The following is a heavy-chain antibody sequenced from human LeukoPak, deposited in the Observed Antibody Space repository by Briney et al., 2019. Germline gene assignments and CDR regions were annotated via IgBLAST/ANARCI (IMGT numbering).Heavy chain of an antibody. CDR2: IYPGDSDT. V-gene: IGHV5-51*01. D-gene: IGHD3-10*01. J-gene: IGHJ3*02. CDR3: ARHFSPGLLWFGELYAAFDI. Sequence: GESLKISCKGSGYSFTSYWIGWVRQMPGKGLEWMGIIYPGDSDTRYSPSFQGQVTISADKSISTAYLQWSSLKASDTAMYYCARHFSPGLLWFGELYAAFDIWGQGTMVTVSS. CDR1: GYSFTSYW.